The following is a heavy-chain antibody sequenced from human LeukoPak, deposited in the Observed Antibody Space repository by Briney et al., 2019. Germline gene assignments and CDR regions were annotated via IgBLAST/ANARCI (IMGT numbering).Heavy chain of an antibody. CDR3: AGFGGNSF. CDR1: GFSVSNNH. J-gene: IGHJ4*02. Sequence: GGSLRLSCAASGFSVSNNHVTWVRQAPGKGLEWVSVISNSGTTYYADSVKGRLTISRDNSKNTVYLQMNSLRAEDTAAYYCAGFGGNSFWGPGTLVTVSS. CDR2: ISNSGTT. V-gene: IGHV3-66*01. D-gene: IGHD4-23*01.